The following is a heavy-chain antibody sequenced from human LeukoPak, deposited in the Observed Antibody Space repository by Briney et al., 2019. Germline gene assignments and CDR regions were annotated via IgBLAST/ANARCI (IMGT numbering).Heavy chain of an antibody. CDR2: IYSGEST. D-gene: IGHD3-10*01. Sequence: GGSLRLSCAASGFSVSSNYMSWVRQAPGKGLEWVSVIYSGESTYYADSVKGRFTISRDNSKNTLYLQMNSLRAEDTAVYYCANYGSGSYYSFDYWGQGTLATVSS. CDR3: ANYGSGSYYSFDY. V-gene: IGHV3-53*01. CDR1: GFSVSSNY. J-gene: IGHJ4*02.